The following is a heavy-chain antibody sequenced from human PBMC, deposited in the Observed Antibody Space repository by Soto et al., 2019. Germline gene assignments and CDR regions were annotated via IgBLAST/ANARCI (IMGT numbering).Heavy chain of an antibody. CDR2: IKQDGSEK. D-gene: IGHD3-22*01. CDR1: GFTFSSYW. J-gene: IGHJ6*02. V-gene: IGHV3-7*03. Sequence: AGGSLRLSCAASGFTFSSYWMSWVRQAPGKGLEWVANIKQDGSEKYYVDSVKGRFTISRDNAKNSLYLQMNSLRAEDTAVYYCARDWLSDYYYYGMDVWGQGTTVTVSS. CDR3: ARDWLSDYYYYGMDV.